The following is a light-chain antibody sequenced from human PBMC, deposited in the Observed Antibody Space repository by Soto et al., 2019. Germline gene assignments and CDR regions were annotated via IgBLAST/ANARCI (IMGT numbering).Light chain of an antibody. CDR3: SPYTSSTTIV. Sequence: QSALTQPASVSGSPGQSIPISCTGTSSDVGGYNYVSWYQQHPGKAPKLMIYEVSTRPSGISSRFSGSKSVNTASLTISGLQSEDEADYFCSPYTSSTTIVFGTGTKVTVL. CDR2: EVS. CDR1: SSDVGGYNY. V-gene: IGLV2-14*01. J-gene: IGLJ1*01.